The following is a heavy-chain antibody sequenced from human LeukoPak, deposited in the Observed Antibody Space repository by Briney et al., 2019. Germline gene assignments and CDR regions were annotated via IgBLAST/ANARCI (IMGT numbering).Heavy chain of an antibody. Sequence: ASVKVSCKASGYTFTGYYMHWVRQAPGQGLEWMGWINPNSGGTNYAQKFQGRVTMTRDTSISTAYMELSRLRSDDTAVYYCASALNLYIVGGEFDPWGQGTLVTVSS. D-gene: IGHD2-15*01. CDR3: ASALNLYIVGGEFDP. CDR2: INPNSGGT. V-gene: IGHV1-2*02. J-gene: IGHJ5*02. CDR1: GYTFTGYY.